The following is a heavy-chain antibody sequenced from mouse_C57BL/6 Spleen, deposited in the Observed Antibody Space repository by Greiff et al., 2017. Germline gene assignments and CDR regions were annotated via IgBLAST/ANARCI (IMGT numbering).Heavy chain of an antibody. CDR2: IIDGGSYT. CDR3: ARYDYEAWFAY. V-gene: IGHV5-4*01. D-gene: IGHD2-4*01. Sequence: EVHLVESGGGLVKPGGSLKLSCAATGFTFSSYAMSWFRQTPEKRLEWVATIIDGGSYTYYPDNVKGRFTISRDNAKNNLYLQMSHLKTEDTAMYYCARYDYEAWFAYWGQGTLVTVSA. J-gene: IGHJ3*01. CDR1: GFTFSSYA.